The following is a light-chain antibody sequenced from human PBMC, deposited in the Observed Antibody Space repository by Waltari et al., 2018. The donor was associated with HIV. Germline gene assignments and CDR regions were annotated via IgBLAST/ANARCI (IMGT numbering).Light chain of an antibody. CDR2: EVS. CDR1: SSDIGSFNY. V-gene: IGLV2-23*02. Sequence: QSALTQPASVSGSPGQSITISCTGTSSDIGSFNYVSWYQQYPGKAPKVMIYEVSKRPSGVSSRFSGSKSGNTASLTISGLQAEDEADYYCCSYAGSSTWVFGGGTKLTVL. CDR3: CSYAGSSTWV. J-gene: IGLJ3*02.